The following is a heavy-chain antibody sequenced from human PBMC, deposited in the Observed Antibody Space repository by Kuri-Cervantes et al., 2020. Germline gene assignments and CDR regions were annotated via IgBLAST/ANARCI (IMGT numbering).Heavy chain of an antibody. J-gene: IGHJ3*02. CDR1: GFTFSSYW. D-gene: IGHD6-19*01. CDR3: ARERAEWLVRWGDAFDI. Sequence: GESLKISCAASGFTFSSYWMSWVRQAPGKGLEWVANIKQDGSEKYYVDSVKGRFTISRDNAKNSLYLQMNSLRAEDTAVYYCARERAEWLVRWGDAFDIWGQGTMVTVSS. CDR2: IKQDGSEK. V-gene: IGHV3-7*01.